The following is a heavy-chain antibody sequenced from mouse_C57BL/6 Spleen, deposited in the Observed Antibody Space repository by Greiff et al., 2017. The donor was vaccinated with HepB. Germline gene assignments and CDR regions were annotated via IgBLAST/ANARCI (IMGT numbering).Heavy chain of an antibody. D-gene: IGHD3-2*02. CDR3: ARSHSSGYDY. V-gene: IGHV7-3*01. CDR2: IRNKANGYTT. CDR1: GFTFTDYY. Sequence: EVMLVESGGGLVQPGGSLSLSCAASGFTFTDYYMSWVRQPPGKALEWLGCIRNKANGYTTEYSVSVKGRFTISRDNSKSILYLQMNALRAEDSATYYCARSHSSGYDYWGQGTTLTVSS. J-gene: IGHJ2*01.